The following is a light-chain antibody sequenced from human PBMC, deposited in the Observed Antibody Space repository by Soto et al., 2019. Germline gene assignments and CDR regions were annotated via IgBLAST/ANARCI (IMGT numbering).Light chain of an antibody. CDR3: QHRSNWPPLT. CDR2: DAS. V-gene: IGKV3-11*01. Sequence: EIVLTQSPATLSLSPGERATLSCRASQSVSSYLAWYQQKPGQAPRLRIYDASNRATGIPARFSGSGSGTDFTLTISSLEPEDFAVYYCQHRSNWPPLTFGGGTKVEIK. CDR1: QSVSSY. J-gene: IGKJ4*01.